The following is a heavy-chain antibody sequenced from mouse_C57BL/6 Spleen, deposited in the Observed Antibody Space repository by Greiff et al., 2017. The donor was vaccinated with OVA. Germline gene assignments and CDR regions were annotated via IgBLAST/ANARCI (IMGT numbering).Heavy chain of an antibody. CDR2: ISSGGSYT. CDR3: ARIYYGYDKDYFDY. V-gene: IGHV5-6*01. Sequence: EVMLVESGGDLVKPGGSLKLSCAASGFTFSSYGMSWVRQTPDTRLEWVATISSGGSYTYYPDSVKGRFTISRDNAKNTLYLQMSSLKSEDTAMYYCARIYYGYDKDYFDYWGQGTTLTVSS. J-gene: IGHJ2*01. CDR1: GFTFSSYG. D-gene: IGHD2-2*01.